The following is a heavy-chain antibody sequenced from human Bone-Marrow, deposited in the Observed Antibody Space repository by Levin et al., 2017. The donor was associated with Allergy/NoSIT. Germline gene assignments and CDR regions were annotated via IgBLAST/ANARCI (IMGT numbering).Heavy chain of an antibody. CDR3: ARGRGYDYVWGSYMFDY. Sequence: PSETLSLTCAVYGGSFSGYYWSWIRQPPGKGLEWIGEINHSGSTNYNPSLKSRVTISVDTSKNQFSLKLSSVTAADTAVYYCARGRGYDYVWGSYMFDYWGQGTLVTVSS. J-gene: IGHJ4*02. CDR2: INHSGST. V-gene: IGHV4-34*01. CDR1: GGSFSGYY. D-gene: IGHD3-16*01.